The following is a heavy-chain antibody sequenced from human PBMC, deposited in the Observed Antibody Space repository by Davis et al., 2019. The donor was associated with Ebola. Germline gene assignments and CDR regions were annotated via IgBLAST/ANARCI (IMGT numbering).Heavy chain of an antibody. CDR1: GFTFSGSA. CDR3: TISSSSADY. V-gene: IGHV3-73*01. J-gene: IGHJ4*02. Sequence: PGGSLRLSCAASGFTFSGSAMHWVRQASGKGLEWVGRIRSKANSYATAYAASVKGRFTISRDDSKNTAYLQMNSLKTEDTAGYYCTISSSSADYWGQGTLVTVSS. CDR2: IRSKANSYAT. D-gene: IGHD6-6*01.